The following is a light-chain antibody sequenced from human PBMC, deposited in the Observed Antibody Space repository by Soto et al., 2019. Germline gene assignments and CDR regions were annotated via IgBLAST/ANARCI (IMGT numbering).Light chain of an antibody. J-gene: IGKJ1*01. Sequence: EIMMTQSPATLSASPGERATLSCRASQSVSSSLAWYQQKPGQAPRLLIYGASTRATGIPARFSGSGSGTEFALTIYGLQSEDFAVYYCQQYNNWWTFGQGTKVDIK. CDR2: GAS. V-gene: IGKV3-15*01. CDR3: QQYNNWWT. CDR1: QSVSSS.